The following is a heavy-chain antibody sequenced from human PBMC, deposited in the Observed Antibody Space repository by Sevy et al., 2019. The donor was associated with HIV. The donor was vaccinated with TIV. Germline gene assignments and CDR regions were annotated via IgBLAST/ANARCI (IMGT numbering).Heavy chain of an antibody. J-gene: IGHJ4*02. V-gene: IGHV3-15*01. CDR2: IRSKAGGGTT. D-gene: IGHD2-15*01. CDR3: TTDHRRDGIVVVPFEY. CDR1: GFTFSNAW. Sequence: GGSLRLSCAASGFTFSNAWMSWVRQSPGKGLEWVGRIRSKAGGGTTDYATIVKGKFIISRDDSRDILYLQLNSLETEETAVYYCTTDHRRDGIVVVPFEYWGQGTLVTVSS.